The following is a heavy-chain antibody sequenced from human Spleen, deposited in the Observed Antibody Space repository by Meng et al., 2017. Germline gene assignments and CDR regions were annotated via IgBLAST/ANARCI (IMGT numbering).Heavy chain of an antibody. V-gene: IGHV3-7*03. D-gene: IGHD4-11*01. J-gene: IGHJ4*02. CDR2: IKEDGSEK. CDR1: GFTFGTSW. Sequence: ETLSLTCAASGFTFGTSWMDWVRQAPGKGLEWVASIKEDGSEKYYVDSVKGRFTISRDNAENSLHLQMNSLRAEDTALYYCAKDSMTTPYYFDYWGQGTLVTVSS. CDR3: AKDSMTTPYYFDY.